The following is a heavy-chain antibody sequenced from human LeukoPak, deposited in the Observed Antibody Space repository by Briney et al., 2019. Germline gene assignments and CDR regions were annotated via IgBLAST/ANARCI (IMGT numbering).Heavy chain of an antibody. Sequence: GGSLRLSCAASGFTFSSYAMSWVREAPGEGREWVSSISSSSCYIFYADSVKGRFPISRDNAKNSLYLQMNSLRAEDTAVYYCARSGIAVAAGIDYWGQGTLVTVSS. CDR1: GFTFSSYA. J-gene: IGHJ4*02. CDR2: ISSSSCYI. D-gene: IGHD6-19*01. CDR3: ARSGIAVAAGIDY. V-gene: IGHV3-21*01.